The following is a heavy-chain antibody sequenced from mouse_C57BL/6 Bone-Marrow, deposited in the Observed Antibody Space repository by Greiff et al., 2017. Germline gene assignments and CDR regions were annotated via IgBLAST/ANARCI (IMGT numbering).Heavy chain of an antibody. D-gene: IGHD1-2*01. Sequence: EVKVEESGGGLVQPGGSMKLSCVASGFTFSNYWMNWVRQSPEKGLEWDSQIRWKSDNYATHYAGCVKGRLTISIDYSKSSVYLQMNNLRAEDTGIYYCTGGTTARFAYWGQGTLVTVSA. CDR2: IRWKSDNYAT. V-gene: IGHV6-3*01. J-gene: IGHJ3*01. CDR1: GFTFSNYW. CDR3: TGGTTARFAY.